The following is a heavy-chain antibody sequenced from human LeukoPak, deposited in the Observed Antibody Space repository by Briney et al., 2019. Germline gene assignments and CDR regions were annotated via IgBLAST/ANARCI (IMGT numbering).Heavy chain of an antibody. D-gene: IGHD5-18*01. J-gene: IGHJ4*02. V-gene: IGHV3-30*18. CDR2: ISYDGSNK. CDR1: GFTSSSSG. Sequence: GGSLRLSCAASGFTSSSSGMHWVRQAPGKGRQWVAAISYDGSNKYYTNSVKGRFTISRDNSKNTVYLQMNSLRAEDTAVYYCAKGQPGGTQLPSWAPYYFYYWGQGTLVTVSS. CDR3: AKGQPGGTQLPSWAPYYFYY.